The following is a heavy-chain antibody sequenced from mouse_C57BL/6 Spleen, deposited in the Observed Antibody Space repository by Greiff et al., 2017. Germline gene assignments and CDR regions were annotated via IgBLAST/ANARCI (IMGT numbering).Heavy chain of an antibody. J-gene: IGHJ3*01. CDR1: GYTFTSYW. D-gene: IGHD1-3*01. CDR2: LHPSDSDT. Sequence: VQLQQSGAELVKPGASVKVSCKASGYTFTSYWMHWVKQRPGQGLEWIGRLHPSDSDTNSNQQFKGKDTLTVDQSSSTAYMQLSSLTSESSAIYYCAILTNVFAYWGQETLVTVS. V-gene: IGHV1-74*01. CDR3: AILTNVFAY.